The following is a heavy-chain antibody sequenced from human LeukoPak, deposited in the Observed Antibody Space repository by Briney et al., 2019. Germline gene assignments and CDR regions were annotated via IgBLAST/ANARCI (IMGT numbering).Heavy chain of an antibody. D-gene: IGHD3-22*01. V-gene: IGHV3-11*01. CDR1: GFTFSDCY. J-gene: IGHJ4*02. CDR2: ISSSGSPI. Sequence: GGSLRLSCAASGFTFSDCYMSWIRQAPGKGLEWVSYISSSGSPIYYADSVKGRFTISRDNAKNSLYLQMNSLRAEDTAVYYCARFTYYYDSSGYSHWGQGTLVTVSS. CDR3: ARFTYYYDSSGYSH.